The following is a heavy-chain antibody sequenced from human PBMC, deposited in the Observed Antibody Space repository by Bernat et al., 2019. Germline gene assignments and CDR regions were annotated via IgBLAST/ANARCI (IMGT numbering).Heavy chain of an antibody. CDR1: GFIFRNAW. D-gene: IGHD3-3*01. V-gene: IGHV3-15*01. CDR3: LKEGFDFWT. Sequence: EVHLVESGGGLVKPGESLRVSCAASGFIFRNAWMSWVRQAPGKGLEWVGRIRSRPSGGTTDYAAPVKGRFTISRDDSTNTLYLQMNNLKTEDTAMYYCLKEGFDFWTWGQGTLVTVS. CDR2: IRSRPSGGTT. J-gene: IGHJ5*02.